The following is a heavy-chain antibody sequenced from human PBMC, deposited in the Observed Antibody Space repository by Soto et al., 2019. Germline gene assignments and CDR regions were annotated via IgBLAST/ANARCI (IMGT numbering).Heavy chain of an antibody. Sequence: LSLTFTVSGGSISSGDYYWSWIRQPPGKGLEWIGYIYYSGSTYYNPSLKSRVTISVDTSKNQFSLKLSSVTAADTAVYYCARQTTVTPFYFDYWGQGTLVTVS. CDR1: GGSISSGDYY. J-gene: IGHJ4*02. CDR3: ARQTTVTPFYFDY. V-gene: IGHV4-30-4*01. CDR2: IYYSGST. D-gene: IGHD4-17*01.